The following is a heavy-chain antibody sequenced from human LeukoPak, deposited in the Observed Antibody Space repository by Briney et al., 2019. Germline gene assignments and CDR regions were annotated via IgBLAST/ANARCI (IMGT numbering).Heavy chain of an antibody. J-gene: IGHJ4*02. CDR2: ISGSGGST. CDR3: ATMITFGGVIAHFDY. D-gene: IGHD3-16*02. CDR1: GFTFSSYA. Sequence: PGGSLRLSCAASGFTFSSYAMSWVRQAPGKGLEWVSAISGSGGSTYYADSVKGRFTISRDNSKNTLYLQMNSLRAEDTAVYYCATMITFGGVIAHFDYWGQGTLVTVSS. V-gene: IGHV3-23*01.